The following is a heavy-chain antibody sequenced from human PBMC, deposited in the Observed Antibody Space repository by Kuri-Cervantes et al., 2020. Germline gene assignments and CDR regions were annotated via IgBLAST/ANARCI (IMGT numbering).Heavy chain of an antibody. J-gene: IGHJ3*02. V-gene: IGHV3-23*01. D-gene: IGHD3-16*01. CDR3: ARSLEVWGSYRNAFDI. CDR1: GFTFSSYA. Sequence: GESLKISCAASGFTFSSYAMHWVRQAPGKGLEWVSAISGSGGSTYYADSVKGRFTISRDNSKNTLYLQMNSLRAEDTAVYYCARSLEVWGSYRNAFDIWGQGTMVTVSS. CDR2: ISGSGGST.